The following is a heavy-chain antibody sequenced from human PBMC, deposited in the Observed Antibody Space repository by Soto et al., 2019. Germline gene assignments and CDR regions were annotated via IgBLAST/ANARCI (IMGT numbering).Heavy chain of an antibody. CDR1: GFMFSNHG. Sequence: PGGSLRLSCAASGFMFSNHGMHWVRKAPGKGLEWVAVIWSDGNNRYYADSVKGRFTISRDNSKNTVYLQMSSLRVEDTAVYYGVEGNNGNDEASAYWGKGTLVTVSS. CDR3: VEGNNGNDEASAY. V-gene: IGHV3-33*06. D-gene: IGHD1-1*01. CDR2: IWSDGNNR. J-gene: IGHJ4*02.